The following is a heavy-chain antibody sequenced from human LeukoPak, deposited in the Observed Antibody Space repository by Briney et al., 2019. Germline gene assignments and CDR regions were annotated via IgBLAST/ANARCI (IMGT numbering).Heavy chain of an antibody. D-gene: IGHD6-19*01. Sequence: GGSLRLSCAASGFTFSKYWMLWVRQAPGKGLESVSRINTDGTVTSYADSVKGRFTVSRDNADDTMFLQMNSVRDEDTAVYYCATKQWLAPPPDSWGQGTPVTVSS. CDR1: GFTFSKYW. CDR2: INTDGTVT. V-gene: IGHV3-74*01. CDR3: ATKQWLAPPPDS. J-gene: IGHJ4*02.